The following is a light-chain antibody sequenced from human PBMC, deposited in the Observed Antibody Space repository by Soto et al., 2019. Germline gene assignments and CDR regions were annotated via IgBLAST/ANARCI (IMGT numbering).Light chain of an antibody. Sequence: QSALTQPASVSGSPGQSITISCTGTSSDIGDYNYVSWYQQHPGKAPKLMIYDVSNRPSGVSNRFSGSKSGNTASLTISGLQAEDEADYYCSSYTSSSLVFGGGTTVTVL. J-gene: IGLJ3*02. CDR1: SSDIGDYNY. CDR3: SSYTSSSLV. V-gene: IGLV2-14*01. CDR2: DVS.